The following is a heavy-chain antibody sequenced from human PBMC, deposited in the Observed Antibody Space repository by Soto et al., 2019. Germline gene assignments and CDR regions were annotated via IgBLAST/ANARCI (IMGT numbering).Heavy chain of an antibody. CDR3: ARGRGYSHQNLFDP. J-gene: IGHJ5*02. V-gene: IGHV4-31*03. CDR1: GGSINCGGYY. D-gene: IGHD5-18*01. CDR2: IYNSGST. Sequence: SETLSLTCTVPGGSINCGGYYWTWIRQHPGKGLEWFGNIYNSGSTYYNPSLEGRVSISLDTSKNQFSLKVTSVTAADSAVYYCARGRGYSHQNLFDPWGQGIRVTVSS.